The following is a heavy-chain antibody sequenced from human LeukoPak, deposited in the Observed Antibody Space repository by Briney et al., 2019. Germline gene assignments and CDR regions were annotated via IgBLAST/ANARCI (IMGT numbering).Heavy chain of an antibody. CDR3: ARDYSRGYYTDY. D-gene: IGHD1-26*01. V-gene: IGHV4-38-2*02. CDR1: GYPISSGYH. J-gene: IGHJ4*02. CDR2: IYHRGST. Sequence: SETLSLTCTVSGYPISSGYHWGWIRQPPGKGPEWIGSIYHRGSTYYNPSLKSRVTMSLDTSRNQFSLNLTSLTAADTAVYYCARDYSRGYYTDYWGQGTLVTVSS.